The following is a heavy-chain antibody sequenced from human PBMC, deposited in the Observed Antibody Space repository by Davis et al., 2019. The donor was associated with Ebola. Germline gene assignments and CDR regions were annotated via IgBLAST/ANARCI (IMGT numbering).Heavy chain of an antibody. Sequence: ASVKVSCKASGYTFTGYYMHWVRQAPGQGLEWMGRINPNSGGTNYAQKIQGRVTMTRDTSISTAYMELSRLRSDDTAVYYCVRMGYYYDSSGYYSLFDYWGQGTLVTVSS. J-gene: IGHJ4*02. V-gene: IGHV1-2*06. CDR1: GYTFTGYY. CDR2: INPNSGGT. D-gene: IGHD3-22*01. CDR3: VRMGYYYDSSGYYSLFDY.